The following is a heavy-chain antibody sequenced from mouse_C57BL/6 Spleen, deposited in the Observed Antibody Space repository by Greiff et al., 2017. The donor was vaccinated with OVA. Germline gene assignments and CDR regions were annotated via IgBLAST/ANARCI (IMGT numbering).Heavy chain of an antibody. CDR1: GFSLTSYG. J-gene: IGHJ1*03. Sequence: VQLVESGPGLVQPSQSLSITCTVSGFSLTSYGVHWVRQPPGKGLEWLGVIWSGGSTDYNAAFISRLSISKDNSKSQVFFKMNSLQADDTAIYYCASTVVDWYFGVWGTGTTVTVAS. CDR3: ASTVVDWYFGV. CDR2: IWSGGST. D-gene: IGHD1-1*01. V-gene: IGHV2-4*01.